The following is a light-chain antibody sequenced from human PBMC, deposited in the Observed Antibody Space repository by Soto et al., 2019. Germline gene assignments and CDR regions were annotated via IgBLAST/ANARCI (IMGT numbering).Light chain of an antibody. CDR1: NIGSKS. J-gene: IGLJ2*01. Sequence: SYELSQPPSVSVAPGQTASITCGGNNIGSKSVHWYQQKPGQAPVLVVYDDSDRPSGIPERFSGSNSGNTATLTISRVEAGDEADFYCQVWDVSSAHVVFGGGTKLT. CDR3: QVWDVSSAHVV. CDR2: DDS. V-gene: IGLV3-21*02.